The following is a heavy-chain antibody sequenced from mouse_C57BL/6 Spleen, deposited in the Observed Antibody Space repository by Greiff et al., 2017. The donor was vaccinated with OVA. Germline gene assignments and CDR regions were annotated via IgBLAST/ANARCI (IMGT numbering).Heavy chain of an antibody. CDR1: GFSFTSYG. CDR3: ARLYPPYYAMDY. J-gene: IGHJ4*01. Sequence: VMLVESGPGLVAPSQSLSITCTVSGFSFTSYGVHWVRQPPGKGLEWLVVIWSDGSTTYNSALKSRLSISKDNSKSQVFLKMNSLQTDDTAMYYCARLYPPYYAMDYWGQGTSVTVSS. CDR2: IWSDGST. V-gene: IGHV2-6*03. D-gene: IGHD2-1*01.